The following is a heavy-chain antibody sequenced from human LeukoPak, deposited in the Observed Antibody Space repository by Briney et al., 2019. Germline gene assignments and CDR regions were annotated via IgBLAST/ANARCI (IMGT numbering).Heavy chain of an antibody. CDR3: ARERGEYYFDY. V-gene: IGHV4-4*07. Sequence: SETLSLTCTVPGGSLSSYYWSCIPQPARKGVEWICRIYSSGATTYNPTLKSRVAMSVDTSKNQYSLNLRSVSAADTAVYYCARERGEYYFDYWGQGTLVTVSS. CDR2: IYSSGAT. D-gene: IGHD2-21*01. CDR1: GGSLSSYY. J-gene: IGHJ4*02.